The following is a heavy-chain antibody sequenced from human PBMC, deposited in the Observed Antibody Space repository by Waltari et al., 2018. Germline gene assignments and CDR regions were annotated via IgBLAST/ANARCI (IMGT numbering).Heavy chain of an antibody. CDR2: ISGSGERT. D-gene: IGHD3-10*01. V-gene: IGHV3-23*01. CDR3: VKRVAGQLVRGVEYYSDS. J-gene: IGHJ5*01. Sequence: RLSCAASGFTFMDYAMSWVRQPPGRGLEWVSSISGSGERTYYADSVKGRFTISRDNSENTLYVQMSSLRDEDTAIYYCVKRVAGQLVRGVEYYSDSWGHGTLVTVSS. CDR1: GFTFMDYA.